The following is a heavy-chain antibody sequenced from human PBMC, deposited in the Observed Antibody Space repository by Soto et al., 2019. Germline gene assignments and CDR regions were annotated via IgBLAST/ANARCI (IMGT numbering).Heavy chain of an antibody. J-gene: IGHJ5*02. CDR2: IDSSGEK. CDR1: GLSITDSEMG. Sequence: QVTLKESGPVLVKPTETLTLRCTVSGLSITDSEMGVSWIRQPPGQPLEWLAHIDSSGEKSYRTFLKNRLAISKDTSKSQIVLTMTNMDPADTATYYCARRHLAVAVSPWFDPWGQGIPGTVSS. CDR3: ARRHLAVAVSPWFDP. V-gene: IGHV2-26*01.